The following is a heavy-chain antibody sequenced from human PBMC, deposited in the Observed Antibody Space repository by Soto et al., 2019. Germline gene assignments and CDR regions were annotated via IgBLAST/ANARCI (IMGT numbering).Heavy chain of an antibody. J-gene: IGHJ4*02. CDR3: AREYYDFWSGYYTGTDY. D-gene: IGHD3-3*01. Sequence: GGSLRLSCAASGFTFSDYYMSWIRQAPGKGLEWVSYISSSGSTIYYADSVKGRFTISRDNAKNSLYLQMNSLRAEDTAVYYCAREYYDFWSGYYTGTDYWGQGTLVTVSS. CDR2: ISSSGSTI. CDR1: GFTFSDYY. V-gene: IGHV3-11*01.